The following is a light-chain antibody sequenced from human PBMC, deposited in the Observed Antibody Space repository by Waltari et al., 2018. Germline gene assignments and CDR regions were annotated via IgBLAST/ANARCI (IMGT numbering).Light chain of an antibody. Sequence: QSVLTQPPSASGTPGQRVTISCSGSSANSGSNYVYWYQQLPGTAPNLLIYRNNQRPSGVPDRFSGSKSGTSASLAISGLRSEDEADYYCAAWDDSLSGQVFGGGTKLTVL. CDR2: RNN. V-gene: IGLV1-47*01. CDR1: SANSGSNY. J-gene: IGLJ2*01. CDR3: AAWDDSLSGQV.